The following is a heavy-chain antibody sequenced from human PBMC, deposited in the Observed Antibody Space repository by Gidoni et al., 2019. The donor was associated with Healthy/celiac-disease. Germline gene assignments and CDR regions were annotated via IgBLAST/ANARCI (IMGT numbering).Heavy chain of an antibody. CDR1: GYTFTSYG. V-gene: IGHV1-18*04. D-gene: IGHD5-18*01. CDR2: ISAYNGKT. J-gene: IGHJ2*01. Sequence: VQLVQSGAEVKKPGASVQLSCQASGYTFTSYGISWVRQAPGQGREWMGWISAYNGKTNDAQKLQGRVTMTTDTSTSTAYMELRSLRSDDTAVYYCARIQLWLDGRDWYFDLWGRGTLVTVSS. CDR3: ARIQLWLDGRDWYFDL.